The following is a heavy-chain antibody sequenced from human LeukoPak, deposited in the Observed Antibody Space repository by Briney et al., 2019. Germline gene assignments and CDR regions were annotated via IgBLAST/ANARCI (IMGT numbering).Heavy chain of an antibody. V-gene: IGHV3-48*03. J-gene: IGHJ3*02. CDR2: ISSSGSTI. Sequence: EGSLRLSCAASGFTFSSYEMNWVRQAPGKGLEWVSYISSSGSTIYYADSVKGRFTISRDNAKNSLYLQMNSLRAEDTAVYYCASLTVASAFDIWGQGTMVTVSS. D-gene: IGHD3-10*01. CDR3: ASLTVASAFDI. CDR1: GFTFSSYE.